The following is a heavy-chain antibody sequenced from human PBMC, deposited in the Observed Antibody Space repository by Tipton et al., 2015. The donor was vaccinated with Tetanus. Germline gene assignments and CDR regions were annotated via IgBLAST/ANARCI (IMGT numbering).Heavy chain of an antibody. CDR3: KRGSAGSGYPPDY. Sequence: SLRLSCAASGITLSTYGMGWVRHAPGKGLEWVSGIVGSGATPYYADSVKGRFTISRDDSKNTLYLQMSSLRVEDTAVYYCKRGSAGSGYPPDYWGQGTLVSVYS. D-gene: IGHD3-22*01. V-gene: IGHV3-23*01. CDR1: GITLSTYG. J-gene: IGHJ4*02. CDR2: IVGSGATP.